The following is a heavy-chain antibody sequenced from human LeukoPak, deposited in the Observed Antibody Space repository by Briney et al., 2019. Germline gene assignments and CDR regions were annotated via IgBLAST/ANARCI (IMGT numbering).Heavy chain of an antibody. CDR3: ARDSPMPGYSSSKDAFDI. J-gene: IGHJ3*02. CDR2: ISAYNGKI. V-gene: IGHV1-18*01. CDR1: GYTFTTYG. D-gene: IGHD5-12*01. Sequence: ASVKVSCKAPGYTFTTYGISWVRQAPGQGLEWMGWISAYNGKINYAHKFQGRVTITTDTSTSTAYMELRSLRSDDTAVYYGARDSPMPGYSSSKDAFDIWGQGTRVTVSS.